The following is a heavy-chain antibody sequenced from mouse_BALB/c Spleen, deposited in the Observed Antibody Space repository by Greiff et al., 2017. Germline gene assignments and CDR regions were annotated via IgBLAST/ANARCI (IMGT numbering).Heavy chain of an antibody. Sequence: VQLQQSGAELVKPGASVKLSCTASGFNIKDTYMHWVKQRPEQGLEWIGRIDPANGNTKYDPKFQGKATITADTSSNTAYLQLSSLTSEDTAVYYCARSRSTTVSYYAMDYWGQGTSVTVSS. CDR1: GFNIKDTY. J-gene: IGHJ4*01. D-gene: IGHD1-1*01. CDR2: IDPANGNT. V-gene: IGHV14-3*02. CDR3: ARSRSTTVSYYAMDY.